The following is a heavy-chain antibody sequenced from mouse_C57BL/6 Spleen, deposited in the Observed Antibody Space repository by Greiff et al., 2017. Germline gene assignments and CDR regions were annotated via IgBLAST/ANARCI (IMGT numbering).Heavy chain of an antibody. V-gene: IGHV5-17*01. Sequence: EVQLQESGGGLVKPGGSLKLSCAASGFTFSDYGMHWVRQAPEKGLEWVAYISSGSSTIYYADTVKGRFTISRDNAKNTLFLQMTSLRSEDTAMYYCARDYYMGAMDYWGQGTSVTVSS. D-gene: IGHD2-12*01. CDR2: ISSGSSTI. J-gene: IGHJ4*01. CDR3: ARDYYMGAMDY. CDR1: GFTFSDYG.